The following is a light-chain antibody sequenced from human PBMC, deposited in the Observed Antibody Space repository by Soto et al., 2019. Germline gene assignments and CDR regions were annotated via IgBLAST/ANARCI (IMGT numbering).Light chain of an antibody. CDR3: QQYDNLPPGVT. CDR1: QDISNY. Sequence: DLQMTQSPSSLSASVGDRVTITCQASQDISNYLNWYQQKPGKAPKLLIYDASNLETGVPSRFSGSGSGTDFTFTISSLQPEDIATYYCQQYDNLPPGVTFGPGTKVEIK. J-gene: IGKJ3*01. CDR2: DAS. V-gene: IGKV1-33*01.